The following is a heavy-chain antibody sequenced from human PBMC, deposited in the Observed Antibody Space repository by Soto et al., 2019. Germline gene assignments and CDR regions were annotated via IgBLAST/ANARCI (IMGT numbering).Heavy chain of an antibody. Sequence: QVQLVQAGAEVKKPGASVKVSCKASGYTFTSYGISWVRQAPGQGLEWMGCISAYNGNTNYAHKLQGRVTMTKDTPTSTAYMELRSLRSDDTAVYYCARVRGDIVVVPAATPYYYYGMDVWGQGTTVTVSS. CDR2: ISAYNGNT. J-gene: IGHJ6*02. CDR1: GYTFTSYG. V-gene: IGHV1-18*01. D-gene: IGHD2-2*01. CDR3: ARVRGDIVVVPAATPYYYYGMDV.